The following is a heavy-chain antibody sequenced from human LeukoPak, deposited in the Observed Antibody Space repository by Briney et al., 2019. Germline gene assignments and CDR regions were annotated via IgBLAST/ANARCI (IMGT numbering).Heavy chain of an antibody. V-gene: IGHV3-21*01. D-gene: IGHD3-22*01. J-gene: IGHJ4*02. CDR3: VRLRRNSDRSGFYYYYDN. CDR2: INTVASYI. CDR1: GFPFTSYS. Sequence: GGPLRLSCAASGFPFTSYSFNWVRQAPGKGLEWVSSINTVASYIYYADSVKGRFTISRDDADNSLYLQMNSLRAEDTAVYFCVRLRRNSDRSGFYYYYDNWGQGTLVTVSS.